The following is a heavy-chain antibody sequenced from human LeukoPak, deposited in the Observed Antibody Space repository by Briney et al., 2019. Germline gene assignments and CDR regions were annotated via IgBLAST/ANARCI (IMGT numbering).Heavy chain of an antibody. J-gene: IGHJ5*02. CDR3: AKDSLPVVPADNLP. Sequence: PGGSLRLSCAASGFTFSSYGMHWVRQAPGKGLEWVAVISYDGSNKYYADSVKGRFTISRDNSKNTLYLQMNSLRAEDTAVYYCAKDSLPVVPADNLPWGQGTLVTVSS. CDR2: ISYDGSNK. V-gene: IGHV3-30*18. D-gene: IGHD2-2*01. CDR1: GFTFSSYG.